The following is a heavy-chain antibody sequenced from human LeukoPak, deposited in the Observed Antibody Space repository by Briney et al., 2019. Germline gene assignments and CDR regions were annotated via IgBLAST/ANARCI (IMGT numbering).Heavy chain of an antibody. J-gene: IGHJ4*02. CDR3: ARIPAVAPADY. CDR2: ISSSCSIV. D-gene: IGHD6-19*01. Sequence: GGSLRLSCAASGFTFSDYYMSWIRQAPGKGLEWISYISSSCSIVNYADSVKGRFTISRDNAKDSLYLQVNSLRAEDTAVYYCARIPAVAPADYWGQGTLVTVSA. CDR1: GFTFSDYY. V-gene: IGHV3-11*01.